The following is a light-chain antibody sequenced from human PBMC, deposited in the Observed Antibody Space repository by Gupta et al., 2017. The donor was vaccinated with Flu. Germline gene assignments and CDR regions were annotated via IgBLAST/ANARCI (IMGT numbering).Light chain of an antibody. J-gene: IGLJ1*01. Sequence: QSACTQPASVSGSPGQSITISCTGTSSDVGGYNFVSRYQQHSSKAPTLMIYEVSNRPSGVSHRFSDSESGNTASLTIAGLQAEDDADYYYSSYTSSRTRVFGTGTQVTVL. V-gene: IGLV2-14*01. CDR1: SSDVGGYNF. CDR2: EVS. CDR3: SSYTSSRTRV.